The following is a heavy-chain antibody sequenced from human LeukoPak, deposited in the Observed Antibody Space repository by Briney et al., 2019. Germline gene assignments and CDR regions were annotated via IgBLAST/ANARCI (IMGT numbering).Heavy chain of an antibody. CDR1: GFPFNSFP. CDR3: AKPRSNTYGSGYTVFDD. D-gene: IGHD3-10*01. V-gene: IGHV3-23*01. CDR2: ISGSGGST. J-gene: IGHJ4*02. Sequence: GGTLILSCAGSGFPFNSFPMAWVRQAPGKGLKWVTVISGSGGSTYYTDSVKGRFTISRDNSQNTLYLQMNSLRAEDSAVYYCAKPRSNTYGSGYTVFDDWGQGTLVTVSS.